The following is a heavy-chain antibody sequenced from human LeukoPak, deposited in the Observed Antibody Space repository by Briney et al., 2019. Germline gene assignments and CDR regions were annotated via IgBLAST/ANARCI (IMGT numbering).Heavy chain of an antibody. D-gene: IGHD5-24*01. V-gene: IGHV3-11*01. CDR2: ISSSGGPI. CDR3: ARGIRRDGYSGFHY. J-gene: IGHJ4*02. Sequence: GGSLRLSCAASGFTFSDYYMIWVRQAPGKGLEWVSYISSSGGPIYYADSVKGRFTIYRDNAKKSLYLQMYSLRAEDTAVYYCARGIRRDGYSGFHYWGQGTLVSVSS. CDR1: GFTFSDYY.